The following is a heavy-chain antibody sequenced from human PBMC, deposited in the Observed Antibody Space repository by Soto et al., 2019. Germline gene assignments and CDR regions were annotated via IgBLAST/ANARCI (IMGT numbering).Heavy chain of an antibody. D-gene: IGHD6-6*01. V-gene: IGHV4-34*01. Sequence: PSETLSLTCAVYGGSFSGYYWSWIRQPPGKGLEWIGEINHSGSTNYNPSLKSRVTISVDTSKNQFSLKLSSVTAADTAVYYCASLNQLVARTSRDWFDPWGQGTLVTVSS. CDR1: GGSFSGYY. J-gene: IGHJ5*02. CDR3: ASLNQLVARTSRDWFDP. CDR2: INHSGST.